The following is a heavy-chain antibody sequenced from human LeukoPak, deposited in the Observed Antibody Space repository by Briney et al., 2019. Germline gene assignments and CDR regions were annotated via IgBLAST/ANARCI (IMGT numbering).Heavy chain of an antibody. CDR3: ARGYYSSGWYFDY. D-gene: IGHD6-19*01. Sequence: GGSLRLSCAASGFTFSSYSMNWVRQAPGEGLEWVSSISSSSSYIYYADSVKGRFTISRDNAKNSLYLQMNSLRAEDTAVYYCARGYYSSGWYFDYWGQGTLVTVSS. CDR2: ISSSSSYI. J-gene: IGHJ4*02. CDR1: GFTFSSYS. V-gene: IGHV3-21*01.